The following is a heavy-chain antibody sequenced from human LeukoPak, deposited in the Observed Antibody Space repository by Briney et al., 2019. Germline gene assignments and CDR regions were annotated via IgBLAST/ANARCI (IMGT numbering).Heavy chain of an antibody. J-gene: IGHJ4*02. Sequence: GGSLRLSCAASGFTFSSYSMNWVRQAPGKGLEWVSSISSGSSYIYYADSVKGRFTISRDNAKNSLYLQMNSLRAEDTAVYYCARDTRYFDSHFDYWGQGTLVTVSS. V-gene: IGHV3-21*01. D-gene: IGHD3-9*01. CDR2: ISSGSSYI. CDR3: ARDTRYFDSHFDY. CDR1: GFTFSSYS.